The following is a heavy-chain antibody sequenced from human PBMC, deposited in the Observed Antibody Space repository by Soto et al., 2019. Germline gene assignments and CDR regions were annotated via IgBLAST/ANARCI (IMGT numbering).Heavy chain of an antibody. Sequence: GGSLRLSCAASAFTFKNDWMHWVRQVPGKGPVWVSRINGDGSFTSYADAVKGRFTISRDNAKNTLSLQMNSLRAEDTAVYYCARGRALGYCSGGSCYSPAYYYGMVVWGQGTTVTVSS. D-gene: IGHD2-15*01. CDR3: ARGRALGYCSGGSCYSPAYYYGMVV. V-gene: IGHV3-74*01. CDR2: INGDGSFT. CDR1: AFTFKNDW. J-gene: IGHJ6*02.